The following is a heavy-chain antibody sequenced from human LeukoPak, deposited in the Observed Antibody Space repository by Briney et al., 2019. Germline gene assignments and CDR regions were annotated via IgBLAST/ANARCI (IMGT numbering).Heavy chain of an antibody. CDR3: ARVSSSRIIYMDV. D-gene: IGHD6-13*01. CDR1: GYSISSGYY. CDR2: IYYSGST. V-gene: IGHV4-61*01. J-gene: IGHJ6*03. Sequence: PSETLSLTCTVSGYSISSGYYWGWIRPPPGKGLEWIGYIYYSGSTNYNPSLKSRVTISVDTSKNQFSLKLSSVTAADTAVYYCARVSSSRIIYMDVWGKGTTVTISS.